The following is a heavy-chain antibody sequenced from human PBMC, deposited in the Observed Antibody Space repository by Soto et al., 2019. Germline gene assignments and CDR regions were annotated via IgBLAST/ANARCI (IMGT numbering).Heavy chain of an antibody. D-gene: IGHD7-27*01. J-gene: IGHJ4*02. CDR3: VKGYWGDY. CDR2: IRGSDGST. Sequence: EVQLLESGGGLGQPGGSLRLSCAASGFTFSTHDMTWVRQAPGQGLEWVSGIRGSDGSTHYSDSVKGRFTMSRDISKNTLYLKMNSLRADDTAVYYCVKGYWGDYWGQGTLVTVSS. V-gene: IGHV3-23*01. CDR1: GFTFSTHD.